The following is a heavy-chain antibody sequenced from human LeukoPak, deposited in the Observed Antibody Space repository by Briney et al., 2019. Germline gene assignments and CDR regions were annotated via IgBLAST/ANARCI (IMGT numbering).Heavy chain of an antibody. J-gene: IGHJ4*02. V-gene: IGHV3-23*01. CDR2: ISGNGVSA. CDR3: AKGVELKHPFHFDY. Sequence: GGSLRLSCAASGFTFSSYAMTWVRQAPGKGLEWVSAISGNGVSAYYADSVKGRFTISRDNSKNTLHLQMNSLRDEDTAVYYCAKGVELKHPFHFDYWGRGTLVTVSS. D-gene: IGHD3-10*01. CDR1: GFTFSSYA.